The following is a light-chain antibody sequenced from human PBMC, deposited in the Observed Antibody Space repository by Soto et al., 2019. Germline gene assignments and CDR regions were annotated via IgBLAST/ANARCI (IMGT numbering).Light chain of an antibody. CDR2: AAS. CDR1: QGIRND. J-gene: IGKJ1*01. Sequence: AIQMTQSPSSLSASVGDRVTISCRASQGIRNDLVWYQHKPGKAPRLLIYAASALQRGVPSRFSGSGSGTDFTLTISSLQPEDFATYYCLQDYDYLWTFGQGTKVEIK. V-gene: IGKV1-6*01. CDR3: LQDYDYLWT.